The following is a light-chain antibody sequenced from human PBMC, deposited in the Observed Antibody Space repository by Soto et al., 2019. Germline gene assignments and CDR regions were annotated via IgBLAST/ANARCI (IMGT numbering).Light chain of an antibody. V-gene: IGKV1-27*01. CDR3: QKYSSSPRT. J-gene: IGKJ4*01. Sequence: DIQMTQSPSSLSASVGDRVTITCRASQDISNYLAWYHQKPGKVPKLLIYAASTWQSGVPSRFSGSGSGTDFTLTISSLQPEDVATYYCQKYSSSPRTFGGGTKVEIK. CDR1: QDISNY. CDR2: AAS.